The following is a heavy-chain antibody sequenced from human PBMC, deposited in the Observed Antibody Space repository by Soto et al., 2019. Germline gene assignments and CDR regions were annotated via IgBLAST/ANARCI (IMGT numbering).Heavy chain of an antibody. CDR2: IYYSGST. J-gene: IGHJ6*03. V-gene: IGHV4-59*08. CDR3: ARRRAGARGYYYYMDV. CDR1: GGSISSYY. D-gene: IGHD6-19*01. Sequence: ETLSLTCTVSGGSISSYYWSWIRQPPGKGLEWIGYIYYSGSTNYNPSLKSRVTISVDTSKNQFSLKLSSVTAADTAVYYCARRRAGARGYYYYMDVWGKGTTVTVSS.